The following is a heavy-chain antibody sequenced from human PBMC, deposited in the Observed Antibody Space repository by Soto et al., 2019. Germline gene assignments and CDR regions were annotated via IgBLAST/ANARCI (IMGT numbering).Heavy chain of an antibody. CDR1: GFTFRDYA. CDR2: ISSDATNK. Sequence: QVQLVESGGGVVQPGRSLRLSCAASGFTFRDYAMHWVRQAPGKGLEWVTLISSDATNKYLADSVKGRFTISRDNSKNTLYLQMNRLRVEDTGLYYCARQGMAARKYYSTDLDVWDQGTTVIV. V-gene: IGHV3-30-3*01. CDR3: ARQGMAARKYYSTDLDV. D-gene: IGHD6-6*01. J-gene: IGHJ6*02.